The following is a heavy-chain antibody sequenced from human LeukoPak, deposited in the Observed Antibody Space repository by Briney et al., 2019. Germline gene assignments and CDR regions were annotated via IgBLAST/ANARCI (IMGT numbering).Heavy chain of an antibody. V-gene: IGHV4-30-2*01. CDR3: ARVGGKRGSGTGTGYFDY. CDR2: IDHSGSS. J-gene: IGHJ4*02. D-gene: IGHD6-19*01. CDR1: ADSINSGGYY. Sequence: SQTLPLTCTVSADSINSGGYYWSWIRQPPGKGLEWIGSIDHSGSSYYSPSLKSRVTISVDRSKNLFSLKLSSVTAADTAVYYCARVGGKRGSGTGTGYFDYWGQGTLVTVSS.